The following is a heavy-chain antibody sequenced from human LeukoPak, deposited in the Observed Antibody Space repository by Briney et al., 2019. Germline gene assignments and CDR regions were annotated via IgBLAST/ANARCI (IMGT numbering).Heavy chain of an antibody. CDR3: APVPVAAQGDYFHF. CDR2: INPNSGGT. CDR1: GYTFTGYY. Sequence: GASVKVSCKASGYTFTGYYIHWVRQAPGQGLEWMGWINPNSGGTNYAQKFQGRVSMTRDTSSSTVYMDLSRLKSDDTAVYYCAPVPVAAQGDYFHFWGQGTLVTVSS. V-gene: IGHV1-2*02. D-gene: IGHD2-8*02. J-gene: IGHJ4*02.